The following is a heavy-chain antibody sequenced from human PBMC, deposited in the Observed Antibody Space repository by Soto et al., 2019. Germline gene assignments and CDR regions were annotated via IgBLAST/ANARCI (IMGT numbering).Heavy chain of an antibody. J-gene: IGHJ4*02. V-gene: IGHV4-39*01. Sequence: ETLSLTCTVSGDSISSSTYYWGWIRQPPGKGLEWIGCIYHTGTTYYNPSLKSRVTISVDTSKNQFSLKLSSVAAADTAVYYCARPYFSSSSMFDYWGQGTLVTVSS. CDR3: ARPYFSSSSMFDY. CDR2: IYHTGTT. D-gene: IGHD6-6*01. CDR1: GDSISSSTYY.